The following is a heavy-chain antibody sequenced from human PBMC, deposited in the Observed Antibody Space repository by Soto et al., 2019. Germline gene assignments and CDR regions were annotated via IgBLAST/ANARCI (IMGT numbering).Heavy chain of an antibody. CDR3: ARGQWHAFDI. CDR2: TYDGVVF. J-gene: IGHJ3*02. D-gene: IGHD6-19*01. Sequence: QVQLQESGPGLVNPSGTLTLTCAVSGASVNNDWWSWVRQPPGKGLEWIGETYDGVVFNYTPTLRSRVIISMDRSKNQVSLQVNSVTVADTAAYSCARGQWHAFDIWGQGTMVTVSS. CDR1: GASVNNDW. V-gene: IGHV4-4*02.